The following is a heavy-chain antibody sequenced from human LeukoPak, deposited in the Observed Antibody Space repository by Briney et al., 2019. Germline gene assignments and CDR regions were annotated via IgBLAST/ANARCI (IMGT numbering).Heavy chain of an antibody. D-gene: IGHD3-16*02. V-gene: IGHV3-30*04. CDR1: GFTFSSYA. Sequence: PGRSLRLSCAASGFTFSSYAMHWVRQAPGKGLEWVAVISYDGSNKYYADSVKGRFTISRDNSKNTLYLQMNSLRAEDTAVYYCAKDRGYDYVWGSYRYFPIDYWGQGTLVTVSS. CDR3: AKDRGYDYVWGSYRYFPIDY. J-gene: IGHJ4*02. CDR2: ISYDGSNK.